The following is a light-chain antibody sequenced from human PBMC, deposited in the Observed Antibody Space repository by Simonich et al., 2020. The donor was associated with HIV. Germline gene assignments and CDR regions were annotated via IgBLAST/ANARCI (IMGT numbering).Light chain of an antibody. Sequence: EIVMTQSPATLYVSPGERATLSCRASQSVSSNLAWYQQKPGQAPRLLIYGASTRATGIPARFSGSGSGTEFTLTISGMQSEDFVVYYCQQYNNWLYTFGQGTKLEIK. CDR1: QSVSSN. CDR2: GAS. V-gene: IGKV3-15*01. J-gene: IGKJ2*01. CDR3: QQYNNWLYT.